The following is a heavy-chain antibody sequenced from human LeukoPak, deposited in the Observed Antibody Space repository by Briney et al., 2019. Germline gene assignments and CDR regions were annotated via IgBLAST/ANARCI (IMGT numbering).Heavy chain of an antibody. V-gene: IGHV3-7*03. CDR3: ARDWFDGDYDRFDY. CDR2: INQDGSQK. D-gene: IGHD4-17*01. J-gene: IGHJ4*02. CDR1: GFTFSSYW. Sequence: SGGSLRLSCAVSGFTFSSYWMSWFRQAPGKGLEWVANINQDGSQKFSVDSVKGRFTISRGNAKNSLSLQMNSLRVEDTAVYYCARDWFDGDYDRFDYWGQGTLVTVSS.